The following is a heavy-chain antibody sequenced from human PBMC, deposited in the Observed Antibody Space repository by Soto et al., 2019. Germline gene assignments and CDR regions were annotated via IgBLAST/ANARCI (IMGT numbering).Heavy chain of an antibody. J-gene: IGHJ4*02. D-gene: IGHD6-13*01. CDR2: ISSSGFT. Sequence: QVQLQESGPGLVKPSETLSLTCTVSGGSITPYYWSWIRQPPGKRLEWIGYISSSGFTNYNPSLNSRVTISVDTSKNQFSLKLSSVTAAATAVYYCVRDCYSSSCFDLWGQGTLVTVSS. CDR3: VRDCYSSSCFDL. V-gene: IGHV4-59*01. CDR1: GGSITPYY.